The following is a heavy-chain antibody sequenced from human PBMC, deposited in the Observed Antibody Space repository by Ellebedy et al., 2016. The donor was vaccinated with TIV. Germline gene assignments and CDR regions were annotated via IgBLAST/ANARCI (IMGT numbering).Heavy chain of an antibody. CDR1: GFNFRSYW. J-gene: IGHJ3*01. V-gene: IGHV3-74*01. Sequence: GESLKISCAASGFNFRSYWMHWVRQAPGKGLAWVAHVNGDESTTVYADSVKGLFTISKDIAKSTLYLQMNDLRAEDTAVYYCVRDRGRPDSFNLWGRGTMVIVSS. CDR3: VRDRGRPDSFNL. CDR2: VNGDESTT.